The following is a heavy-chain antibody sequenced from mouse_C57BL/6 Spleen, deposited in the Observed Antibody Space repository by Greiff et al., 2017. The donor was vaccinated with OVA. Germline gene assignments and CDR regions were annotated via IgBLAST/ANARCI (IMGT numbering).Heavy chain of an antibody. J-gene: IGHJ2*01. CDR3: ARRSYYYGSSGGY. D-gene: IGHD1-1*01. Sequence: VKLMESGPELVKPGASVKISCKASGYSFTSYYIHWVKQRPGQGLEWIGWIYPGSGNTKYNEKFKGKATLTADTSSSTAYMQLSSLTSEDSAVYYCARRSYYYGSSGGYWGQGATLTVSS. V-gene: IGHV1-66*01. CDR2: IYPGSGNT. CDR1: GYSFTSYY.